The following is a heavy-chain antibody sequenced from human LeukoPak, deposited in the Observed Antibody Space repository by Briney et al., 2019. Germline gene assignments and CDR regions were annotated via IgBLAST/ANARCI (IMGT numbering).Heavy chain of an antibody. CDR1: GYTFTSYG. Sequence: ASVKVSCKASGYTFTSYGISWVRQAPGQGLEWMGWISAYNGNTNYAQKLQGRVTMTTDTSTSTAYMELRSLRSDDTAVYYCARDFSRRYGYGYGLFDYWGQGTLVTVSS. D-gene: IGHD5-18*01. CDR2: ISAYNGNT. CDR3: ARDFSRRYGYGYGLFDY. V-gene: IGHV1-18*01. J-gene: IGHJ4*02.